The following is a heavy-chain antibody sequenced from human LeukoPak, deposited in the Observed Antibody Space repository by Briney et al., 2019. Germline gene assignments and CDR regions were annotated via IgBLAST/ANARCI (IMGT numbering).Heavy chain of an antibody. V-gene: IGHV3-53*01. Sequence: GGSLRLSCAASGYTVSSNYMSWVRQAPGKGLEWVSVIYSGGSTYYADSVKGRFTIPRDNSKNTLYLQMNSLRAEDTAVYYCAREPRPYDFWSGYWGPPAWGQGTMVTVSS. CDR2: IYSGGST. J-gene: IGHJ3*01. CDR3: AREPRPYDFWSGYWGPPA. D-gene: IGHD3-3*01. CDR1: GYTVSSNY.